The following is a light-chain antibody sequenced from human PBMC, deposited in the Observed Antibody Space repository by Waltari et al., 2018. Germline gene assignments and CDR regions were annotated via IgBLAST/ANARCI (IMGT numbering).Light chain of an antibody. CDR3: QSYDSSLSGYV. J-gene: IGLJ1*01. CDR1: SSNIGAGYD. V-gene: IGLV1-40*01. Sequence: QSVLTQPPSVSGAPGQRVTISCTGSSSNIGAGYDVHWYQQLPGTAPKLLIYENSTRPSGVPDRFSGSKSGTSASLAITGLQAEDEADYYCQSYDSSLSGYVFGTGTKVTVL. CDR2: ENS.